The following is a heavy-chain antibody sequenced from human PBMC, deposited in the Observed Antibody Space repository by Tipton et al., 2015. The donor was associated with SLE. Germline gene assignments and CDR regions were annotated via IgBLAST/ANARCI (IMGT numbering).Heavy chain of an antibody. CDR2: IHYSGSA. CDR3: ARLVTADWYFDL. CDR1: GGSISSGGHY. Sequence: TLSLTCTVSGGSISSGGHYWSWIRQHPMKGLEWIGYIHYSGSALYNPSLKSRVSMSVDTSKNQFSLKMNSVTAADTAVYYCARLVTADWYFDLWGRGTLVTVSS. V-gene: IGHV4-31*03. D-gene: IGHD4-11*01. J-gene: IGHJ2*01.